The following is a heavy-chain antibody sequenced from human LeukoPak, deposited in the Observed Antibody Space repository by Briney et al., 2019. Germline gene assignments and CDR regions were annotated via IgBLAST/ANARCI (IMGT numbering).Heavy chain of an antibody. CDR3: AYSGSYYPDY. Sequence: KTSETLSLTCTVSGGSISSSSYYWGWIRQPPGKGLEWIGSIYYSGSTYYNPSLKGRVTISVDTSKNQFSLNLSSVTAADTAMYYCAYSGSYYPDYWGQGTLVTVSS. D-gene: IGHD1-26*01. CDR1: GGSISSSSYY. J-gene: IGHJ4*02. CDR2: IYYSGST. V-gene: IGHV4-39*07.